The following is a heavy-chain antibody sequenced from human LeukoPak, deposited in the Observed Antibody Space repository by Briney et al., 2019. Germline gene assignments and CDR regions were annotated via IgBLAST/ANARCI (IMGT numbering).Heavy chain of an antibody. CDR1: GGSISSYY. CDR2: IYHSGST. D-gene: IGHD6-19*01. J-gene: IGHJ4*02. V-gene: IGHV4-59*01. Sequence: SETLSLTCTVPGGSISSYYWSWIRQPPGKGLEWIGYIYHSGSTNYNPSLKSRVTISVDTSKNQFSLKLSSVTAADTAVYYCARGTGYSSGNFDYWGQGTLVTVSS. CDR3: ARGTGYSSGNFDY.